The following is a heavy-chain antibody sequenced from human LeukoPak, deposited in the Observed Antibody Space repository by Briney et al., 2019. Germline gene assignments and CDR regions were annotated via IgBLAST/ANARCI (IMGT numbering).Heavy chain of an antibody. J-gene: IGHJ4*02. CDR3: ARGLDCRSTSCYLDD. Sequence: GGSLRLSCAASGFRINTHSLHWVRQAPGKGLEWVANIKQDGSEKFYVDSVKGRFTISRDNAKNSLDLQINSLGAEDTAVYYCARGLDCRSTSCYLDDWGQGTLVTVSS. V-gene: IGHV3-7*01. CDR2: IKQDGSEK. CDR1: GFRINTHS. D-gene: IGHD2-2*01.